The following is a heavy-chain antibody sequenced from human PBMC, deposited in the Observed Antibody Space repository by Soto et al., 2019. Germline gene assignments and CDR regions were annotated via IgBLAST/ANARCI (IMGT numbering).Heavy chain of an antibody. CDR2: IIPIFGTA. D-gene: IGHD1-26*01. CDR1: VGTFSKYE. V-gene: IGHV1-69*01. CDR3: ARAIVGPTTTGWLDP. J-gene: IGHJ5*02. Sequence: GAEVKVACKCCVGTFSKYEISWVRQAPGQGLEWMGGIIPIFGTANYAQKCQGRVTITADESTSTAYMELSSLRFEDTAVYYCARAIVGPTTTGWLDPWGQGTLFTVSS.